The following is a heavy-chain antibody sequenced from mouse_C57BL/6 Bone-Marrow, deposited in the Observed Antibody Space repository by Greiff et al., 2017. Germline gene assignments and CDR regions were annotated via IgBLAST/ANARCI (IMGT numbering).Heavy chain of an antibody. Sequence: EVKLMESGGGLVQPGESLKLSCESNEYEFPSHDMSWVRKTPGKRLELVAAINSDGGSTYYPDTMERRFIISRDNTKKTLYLQMSRLRSEDTALYYCARHDGYHWYFDVWGTGTTVTVSS. D-gene: IGHD2-3*01. CDR2: INSDGGST. V-gene: IGHV5-2*01. J-gene: IGHJ1*03. CDR3: ARHDGYHWYFDV. CDR1: EYEFPSHD.